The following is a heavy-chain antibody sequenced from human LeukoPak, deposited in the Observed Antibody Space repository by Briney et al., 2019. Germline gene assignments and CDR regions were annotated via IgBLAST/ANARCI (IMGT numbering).Heavy chain of an antibody. CDR2: ILYDGSNK. D-gene: IGHD6-19*01. Sequence: GGSLRLSCAASGFTFSTYAMHWVRQAPAKGLEWLAAILYDGSNKNYADSVKGRFTISRDNSKNTLYLQMNSLRAEDTAVYYCARGVRIAVAGYIDYWGQGTLVTVSS. CDR3: ARGVRIAVAGYIDY. J-gene: IGHJ4*02. V-gene: IGHV3-30*04. CDR1: GFTFSTYA.